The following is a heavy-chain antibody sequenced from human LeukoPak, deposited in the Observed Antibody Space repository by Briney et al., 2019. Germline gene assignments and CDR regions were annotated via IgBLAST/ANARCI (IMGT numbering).Heavy chain of an antibody. CDR3: ARAHNDFWSGHYMDV. V-gene: IGHV3-53*05. J-gene: IGHJ6*03. CDR1: GFTVSSNY. Sequence: GGSLRLSCAVSGFTVSSNYMSWVRQAPGKGLEWVSVIYSSGSTFYAASAKGRFTISRDNSKNTLYLQMNSLRAEDTAVYYCARAHNDFWSGHYMDVWGKGTTVTVSS. CDR2: IYSSGST. D-gene: IGHD3-3*01.